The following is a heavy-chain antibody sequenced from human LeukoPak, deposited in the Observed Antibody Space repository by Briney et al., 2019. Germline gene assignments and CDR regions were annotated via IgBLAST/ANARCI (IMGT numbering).Heavy chain of an antibody. CDR3: AAYSSSWYSFDY. Sequence: SETLSLTCTVSGGSISSYYWSWIRQPPGKGLEWIGYIYYSGSTNYNPSLKSRVTISVDTTKSQFSLKLSSVTAADTAVYYCAAYSSSWYSFDYWGQGTLVTVSS. J-gene: IGHJ4*02. D-gene: IGHD6-13*01. CDR1: GGSISSYY. CDR2: IYYSGST. V-gene: IGHV4-59*08.